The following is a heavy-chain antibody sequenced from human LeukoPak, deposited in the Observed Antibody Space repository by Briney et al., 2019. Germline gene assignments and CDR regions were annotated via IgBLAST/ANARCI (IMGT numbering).Heavy chain of an antibody. CDR3: AKDSSSWYYMDV. CDR2: ISGSGGST. Sequence: GGSLRLSCAASGFTFSNYAMTWVRQAPGKGLQWVSSISGSGGSTYYADSVKGRFTLSRDNSKKTLYLQMNSLRAEDTAVYYCAKDSSSWYYMDVWGKGTTVTVSS. D-gene: IGHD6-13*01. V-gene: IGHV3-23*01. CDR1: GFTFSNYA. J-gene: IGHJ6*03.